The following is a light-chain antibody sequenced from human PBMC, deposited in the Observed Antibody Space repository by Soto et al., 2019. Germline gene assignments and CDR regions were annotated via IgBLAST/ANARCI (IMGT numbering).Light chain of an antibody. V-gene: IGLV2-14*01. CDR2: DVN. CDR1: SSDVGGYSY. J-gene: IGLJ1*01. Sequence: QSALTQPASVSGSPGQSITISCTGTSSDVGGYSYVSWYQQHPGKAPKLMIYDVNNRPSGVSNRFSGSKSGNTASLTISGLQAEAEADYYCSSYTYSSTLYVFGTGTKVTVL. CDR3: SSYTYSSTLYV.